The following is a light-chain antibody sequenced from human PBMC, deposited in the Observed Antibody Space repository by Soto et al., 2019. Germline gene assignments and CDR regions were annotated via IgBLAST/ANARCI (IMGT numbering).Light chain of an antibody. V-gene: IGLV2-14*01. Sequence: QSVLAQPASVSGSPGQSLTISCTGTSGDVGRYDSVSWYKHRPGKVPELIIFSDRFSGSKSGNTASLTISGLQVEDEADYYCSSYTTNRTPVFGGGTKVTVL. CDR3: SSYTTNRTPV. J-gene: IGLJ2*01. CDR1: SGDVGRYDS.